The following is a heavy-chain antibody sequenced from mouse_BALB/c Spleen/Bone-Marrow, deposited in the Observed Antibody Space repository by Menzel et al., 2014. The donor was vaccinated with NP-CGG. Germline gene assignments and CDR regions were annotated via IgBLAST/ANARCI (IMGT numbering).Heavy chain of an antibody. J-gene: IGHJ4*01. V-gene: IGHV2-6-7*01. Sequence: QVQLKESGPGLVAPSQSLSITCTVSGFSLTGYGVNWVRQPPGKGLEWLGMIWGDGSTDYNSALKSRLSISKDNPKSQVFLKMNSLQTDDTARYYCAREGPYGNYAMDYWGQGTSVTVSS. CDR1: GFSLTGYG. CDR2: IWGDGST. D-gene: IGHD2-10*02. CDR3: AREGPYGNYAMDY.